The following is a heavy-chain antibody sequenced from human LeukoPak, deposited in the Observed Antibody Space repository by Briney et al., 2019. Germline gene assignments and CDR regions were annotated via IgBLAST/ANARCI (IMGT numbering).Heavy chain of an antibody. Sequence: ASVRVSCKASGYTFISYNINWLRQATGQGLEWMGWVNPRSGDAGYLQKLQGRVTMTTDTSTSTAYMELRSLRSDDTAVYYCARGFGELTPYYMDVWGKGTTVTISS. D-gene: IGHD3-10*01. CDR1: GYTFISYN. J-gene: IGHJ6*03. CDR3: ARGFGELTPYYMDV. V-gene: IGHV1-8*01. CDR2: VNPRSGDA.